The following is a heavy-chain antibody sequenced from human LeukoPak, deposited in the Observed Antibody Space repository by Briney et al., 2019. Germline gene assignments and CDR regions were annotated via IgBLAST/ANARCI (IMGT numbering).Heavy chain of an antibody. CDR2: IYPGDSDT. D-gene: IGHD3-22*01. V-gene: IGHV5-51*01. Sequence: GESLKISCKGSGYSFTSYWIGWVRQMPGKGLEWMGIIYPGDSDTRYSPSLQGQVTISADKSISTAYLQWSSLKASDTAMYYCARPPRDDSSAYYSAFDIWGQGTMVTVSS. J-gene: IGHJ3*02. CDR3: ARPPRDDSSAYYSAFDI. CDR1: GYSFTSYW.